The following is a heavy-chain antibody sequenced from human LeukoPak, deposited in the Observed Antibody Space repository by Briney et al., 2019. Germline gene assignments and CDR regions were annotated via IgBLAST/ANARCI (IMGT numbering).Heavy chain of an antibody. Sequence: PSETLSLTCTVSGGSISSHYCSWIRQPPWKGLEWIGYIYYSGSTNYNPSLKSRVTISVATSKNQFSLKVSSVTDADTAVYYCARSLVVRAEIEYYFDYWGKGTLVTVSS. CDR2: IYYSGST. CDR1: GGSISSHY. J-gene: IGHJ4*02. D-gene: IGHD2-2*01. V-gene: IGHV4-59*11. CDR3: ARSLVVRAEIEYYFDY.